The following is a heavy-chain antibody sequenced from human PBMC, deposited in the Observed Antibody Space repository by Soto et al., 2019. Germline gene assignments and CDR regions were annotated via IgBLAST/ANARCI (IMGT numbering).Heavy chain of an antibody. D-gene: IGHD6-6*01. CDR3: AREGVGYSSSWGADY. CDR2: VNAIFGTA. V-gene: IGHV1-69*01. J-gene: IGHJ4*02. Sequence: QVQLVQSGAEVKKPGSSVKVSCKASGGTFSSYAISWVRQAPGQGLEWMGGVNAIFGTANYAQKFQGRVTITADESTSTAYMELSSLRSEDTAVYYCAREGVGYSSSWGADYWGQGTLVTVSS. CDR1: GGTFSSYA.